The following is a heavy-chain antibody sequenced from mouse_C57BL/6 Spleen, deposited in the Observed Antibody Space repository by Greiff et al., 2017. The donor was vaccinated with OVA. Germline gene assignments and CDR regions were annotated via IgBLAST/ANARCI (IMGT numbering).Heavy chain of an antibody. CDR1: GFTFSDSG. Sequence: EVQLVESGGGLVKPGGSLKLSCAASGFTFSDSGMHWVRQAPEKGLEWVAYISSGSSTIYYADTVKGRFTISRDNAKNTLFLQMTSLRSEDTAMYYCARCYYYGSSYYFDYWGQGTTLTVSS. D-gene: IGHD1-1*01. CDR3: ARCYYYGSSYYFDY. CDR2: ISSGSSTI. V-gene: IGHV5-17*01. J-gene: IGHJ2*01.